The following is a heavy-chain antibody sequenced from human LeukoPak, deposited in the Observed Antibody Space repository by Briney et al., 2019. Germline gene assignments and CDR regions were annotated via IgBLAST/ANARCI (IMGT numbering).Heavy chain of an antibody. CDR3: ARTNLVAEPFDC. V-gene: IGHV3-74*01. Sequence: AGGSLRLSCAASGFTFSSYWMHWVRQAPGKGLVWVSRINSDGSSTSYADSVKGRFTISRDNAKNTLYLQMNSLRAEDTAVYYCARTNLVAEPFDCWGQGTLVTVSS. J-gene: IGHJ4*02. CDR1: GFTFSSYW. CDR2: INSDGSST. D-gene: IGHD2-8*02.